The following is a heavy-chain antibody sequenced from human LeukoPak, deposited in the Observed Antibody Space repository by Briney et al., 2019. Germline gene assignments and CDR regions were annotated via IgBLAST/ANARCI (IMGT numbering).Heavy chain of an antibody. J-gene: IGHJ6*02. D-gene: IGHD6-13*01. CDR1: GFTFSSYA. CDR3: AKDHRAAAGKLPLYYYYGMDV. CDR2: ISGSGGST. V-gene: IGHV3-23*01. Sequence: PGGSLRLSCAASGFTFSSYAMSWVRQAPGKGLEWVSAISGSGGSTYYADSVKGRFTISRDNSKNTLYLQMNSLRAEDTAVYYCAKDHRAAAGKLPLYYYYGMDVWGQGTTVTVSS.